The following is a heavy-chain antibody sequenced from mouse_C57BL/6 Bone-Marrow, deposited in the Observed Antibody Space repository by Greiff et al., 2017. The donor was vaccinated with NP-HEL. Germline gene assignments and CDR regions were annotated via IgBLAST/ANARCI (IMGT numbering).Heavy chain of an antibody. V-gene: IGHV1-7*01. D-gene: IGHD1-1*01. CDR1: GYTFTSYW. Sequence: QVQLQQSGAELAKPGASVKLSCKASGYTFTSYWMHWVKQRPGQGLEWIGYINPSSGYTKYNQKIKDKATLTADKSSSTSYMQLISLTYEDSAVYYCARALYYGSLHWYFDVWGTGTTVTVSS. CDR3: ARALYYGSLHWYFDV. J-gene: IGHJ1*03. CDR2: INPSSGYT.